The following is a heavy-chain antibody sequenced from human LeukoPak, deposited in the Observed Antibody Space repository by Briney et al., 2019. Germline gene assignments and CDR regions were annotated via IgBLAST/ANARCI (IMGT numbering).Heavy chain of an antibody. D-gene: IGHD1-26*01. CDR2: ISYDGNNK. Sequence: GGSLRLSCEASGFSFSSFAMHWVRQAPGKGLEWVAVISYDGNNKYYADSVKGRFTISRDNSKNTLYLQMNSLRAEDTAVYYCARGSVGAPWYWGQGTLVTVSS. CDR1: GFSFSSFA. V-gene: IGHV3-30*03. J-gene: IGHJ4*02. CDR3: ARGSVGAPWY.